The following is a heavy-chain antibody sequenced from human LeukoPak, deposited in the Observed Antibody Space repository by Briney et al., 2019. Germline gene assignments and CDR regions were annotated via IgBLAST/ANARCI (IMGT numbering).Heavy chain of an antibody. CDR1: GGTFTSYA. Sequence: SVQVSCKASGGTFTSYAISWVRQAPGQGLEWMGGIIPIFGTANYAQKFQGRVTITADESTSTAYMELSSLRSEDTAVYYCARGPQYSIIVGDYYYGMDVWGQGTTVTVSS. CDR3: ARGPQYSIIVGDYYYGMDV. D-gene: IGHD2/OR15-2a*01. CDR2: IIPIFGTA. J-gene: IGHJ6*02. V-gene: IGHV1-69*13.